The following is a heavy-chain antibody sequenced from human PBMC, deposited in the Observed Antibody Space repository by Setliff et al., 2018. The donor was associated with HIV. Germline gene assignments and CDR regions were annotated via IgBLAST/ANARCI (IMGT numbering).Heavy chain of an antibody. V-gene: IGHV4-39*01. CDR1: GSTISSSNYY. CDR2: IHYTGGT. J-gene: IGHJ6*03. Sequence: SETLSLTCSVSGSTISSSNYYWGWIRQPPGKGLEWIGSIHYTGGTHYNPSFKSRASFSLDTSKNQFSLRLGSVTAADTAVYYCARQFQYYYMDVWGQGTTVTVSS. CDR3: ARQFQYYYMDV.